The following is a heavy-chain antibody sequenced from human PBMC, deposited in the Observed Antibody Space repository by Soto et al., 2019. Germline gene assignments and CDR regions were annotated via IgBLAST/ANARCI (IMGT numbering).Heavy chain of an antibody. V-gene: IGHV3-15*07. Sequence: GGSLRLSCAASGFTFTTAWMNWVRQAPGQGLEWVGRIKSKTDGGTSDFAAPVRGRFAISRDDSKSMMYLQMNSLKTEDTAVYYMVRGALYYYYGMDVWGQGTTVTVSS. D-gene: IGHD3-10*01. CDR1: GFTFTTAW. CDR2: IKSKTDGGTS. J-gene: IGHJ6*02. CDR3: VRGALYYYYGMDV.